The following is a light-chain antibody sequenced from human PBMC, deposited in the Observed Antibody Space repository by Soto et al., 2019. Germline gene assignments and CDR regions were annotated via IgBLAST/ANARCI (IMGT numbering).Light chain of an antibody. CDR2: SND. V-gene: IGLV1-44*01. CDR1: SSNIASNT. J-gene: IGLJ1*01. Sequence: QAMRTQSPSASGTPGQRVTVSCSGSSSNIASNTVNWYQQLPGTAPKLLIYSNDQRPSGVPDRFSASKSGTSASLAISGLQSEDEADYYCASWDDSLNGHVFGTGTKVTAL. CDR3: ASWDDSLNGHV.